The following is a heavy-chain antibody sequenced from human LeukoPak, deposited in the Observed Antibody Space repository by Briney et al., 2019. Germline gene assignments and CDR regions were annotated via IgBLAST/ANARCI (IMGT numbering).Heavy chain of an antibody. CDR3: AREFSSSGWA. D-gene: IGHD6-19*01. CDR2: IKQDGSEK. CDR1: EFTFSSYW. Sequence: GGSLRLSYAASEFTFSSYWMSWVRQAPGKGLEWVANIKQDGSEKYYVDSVKGRFTISRDNAKNSLYLQMNSLRAEGMAVYYCAREFSSSGWAWGQGTLVTVSS. V-gene: IGHV3-7*01. J-gene: IGHJ5*02.